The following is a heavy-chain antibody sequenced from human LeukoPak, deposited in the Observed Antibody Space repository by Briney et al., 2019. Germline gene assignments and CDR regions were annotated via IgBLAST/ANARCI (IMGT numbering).Heavy chain of an antibody. CDR3: ARDGEVASSYGYYYYYMDV. J-gene: IGHJ6*03. CDR1: GYTFTPYY. Sequence: ASVKVSCKATGYTFTPYYMHWVLQAPGQGLEWMGIITPSGGSTSYAQKFQGRVTMTRDTSTSTVYMELSSLESEDTAVYYCARDGEVASSYGYYYYYMDVWGKGTTVTVSS. V-gene: IGHV1-46*01. D-gene: IGHD5-18*01. CDR2: ITPSGGST.